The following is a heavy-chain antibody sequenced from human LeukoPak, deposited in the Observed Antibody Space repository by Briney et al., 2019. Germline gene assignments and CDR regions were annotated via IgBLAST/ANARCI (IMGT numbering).Heavy chain of an antibody. V-gene: IGHV3-30-3*01. Sequence: GGSLRLSCAASGFTFSSYAMHWVRQAPGKGLEWVAVISYDGSNKYYADSMKGRFTISRDNSKNTLYLQMNSLRAEDTAVYYCASDIVVVPAAQPLGVYYYGMDVWGQGTTVTVSS. CDR3: ASDIVVVPAAQPLGVYYYGMDV. CDR2: ISYDGSNK. D-gene: IGHD2-2*01. CDR1: GFTFSSYA. J-gene: IGHJ6*02.